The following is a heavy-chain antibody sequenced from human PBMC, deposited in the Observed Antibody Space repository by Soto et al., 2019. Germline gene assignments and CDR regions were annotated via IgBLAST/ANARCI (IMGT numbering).Heavy chain of an antibody. D-gene: IGHD1-7*01. Sequence: PGGSLRLSCAASGFTYSTYTMHWVRLAPGKGLEWVAVISYDGNNKFYADSVKGRFTISRDSTKQTLYLQMNSLRPDDTAMYYCARDGVSSTYYTWNYGTDFDYWGLGALVTVSS. V-gene: IGHV3-30-3*01. CDR3: ARDGVSSTYYTWNYGTDFDY. CDR1: GFTYSTYT. J-gene: IGHJ4*02. CDR2: ISYDGNNK.